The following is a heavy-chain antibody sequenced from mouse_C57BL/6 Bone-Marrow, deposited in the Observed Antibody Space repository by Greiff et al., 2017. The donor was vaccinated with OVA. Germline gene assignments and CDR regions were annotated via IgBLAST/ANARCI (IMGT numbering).Heavy chain of an antibody. CDR2: ISYDGST. Sequence: EVQVVESGPGLVKPSQSLSLTCSVTGYSITSGYYWNWIRQFPGNKLEWMGYISYDGSTNYNPSLKNRISFTLDTSTNQFFMKLNTVTTEDTAADYCASIFITTIVDAMDYWGQGTSVTVSS. CDR1: GYSITSGYY. CDR3: ASIFITTIVDAMDY. V-gene: IGHV3-6*01. J-gene: IGHJ4*01. D-gene: IGHD1-1*01.